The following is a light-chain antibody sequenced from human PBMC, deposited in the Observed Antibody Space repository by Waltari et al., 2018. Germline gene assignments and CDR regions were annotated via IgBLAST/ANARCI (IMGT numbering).Light chain of an antibody. V-gene: IGLV1-44*01. Sequence: QSVLTPPPSTSGTPGQRVTLSCSGSSSNFGPHYASWYQQLPGTAPTLLSYNNNRRPSGVPDRFSGSKSGTSASLAISGLQSEDEADYYCAAWDDSLNAWMFGGGTKLTVL. CDR2: NNN. J-gene: IGLJ3*02. CDR1: SSNFGPHY. CDR3: AAWDDSLNAWM.